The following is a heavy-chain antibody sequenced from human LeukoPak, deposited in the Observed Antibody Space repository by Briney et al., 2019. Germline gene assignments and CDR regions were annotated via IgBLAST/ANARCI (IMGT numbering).Heavy chain of an antibody. J-gene: IGHJ5*02. V-gene: IGHV3-7*01. CDR1: GLTLSNHW. D-gene: IGHD3-22*01. CDR3: ANGGTYSSGP. CDR2: IKQDGTEK. Sequence: GGSLRLSCAASGLTLSNHWMIWVRQAPGKGLECVANIKQDGTEKYYLDSVKGRFTISRDNAKNSLFLQINSLRAEDTAVYYCANGGTYSSGPWGQGTLVTVSS.